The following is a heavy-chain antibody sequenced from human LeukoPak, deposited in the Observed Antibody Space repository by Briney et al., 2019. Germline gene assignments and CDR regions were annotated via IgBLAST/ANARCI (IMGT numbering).Heavy chain of an antibody. CDR2: LYYSGST. D-gene: IGHD3-3*01. Sequence: PSETLSLTCTVSGASISSSSYSWGWIRQPPGKGLEWIGSLYYSGSTYYNPSLNSRVTISVDTSKDQFSLKLYSVSAADTAVYYCAKSITIFGVANPPFDYWGQGTLVTVSS. CDR3: AKSITIFGVANPPFDY. CDR1: GASISSSSYS. V-gene: IGHV4-39*07. J-gene: IGHJ4*02.